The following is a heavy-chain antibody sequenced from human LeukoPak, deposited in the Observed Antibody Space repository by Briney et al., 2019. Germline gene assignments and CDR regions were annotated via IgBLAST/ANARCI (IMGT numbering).Heavy chain of an antibody. J-gene: IGHJ4*02. V-gene: IGHV3-21*01. CDR2: FSRRGADI. Sequence: PGGSLRLSCAASGFTFSSDTRSCVREAPGKGREWVSSFSRRGADIYCADSAKGRFTISRDNAQHSLSLQMNSLTAEHTAVYYCASSGYYYKGQLPFDYWGRGTLVRVSS. D-gene: IGHD3-22*01. CDR3: ASSGYYYKGQLPFDY. CDR1: GFTFSSDT.